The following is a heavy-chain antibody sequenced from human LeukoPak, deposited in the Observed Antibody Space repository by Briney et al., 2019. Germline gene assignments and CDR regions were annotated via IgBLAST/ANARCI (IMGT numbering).Heavy chain of an antibody. CDR1: GGSVSSGSYC. D-gene: IGHD6-19*01. V-gene: IGHV4-61*01. Sequence: SETLSLTCTVSGGSVSSGSYCWSWIRQPPGKGLEWIGYIYYSGSTNYNPSLKSRVTISVDTSKNQFSLKPSSVTAADTAVYYCARYRGWSTFDYWGQGTLVTVSS. CDR3: ARYRGWSTFDY. CDR2: IYYSGST. J-gene: IGHJ4*02.